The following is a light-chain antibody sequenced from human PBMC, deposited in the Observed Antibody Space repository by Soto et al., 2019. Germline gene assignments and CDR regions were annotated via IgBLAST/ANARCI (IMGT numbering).Light chain of an antibody. CDR3: QQYNNWPRGLT. V-gene: IGKV3-15*01. J-gene: IGKJ4*01. CDR2: GAS. CDR1: QSVSSN. Sequence: EIVMTQSPATLSVSPGERATLSCRASQSVSSNLAWYQQKPGQAPRLLIYGASTRATGIPARFSGSGSGTESTLTISSLQSEDFAVYYCQQYNNWPRGLTFGGGTKVEIK.